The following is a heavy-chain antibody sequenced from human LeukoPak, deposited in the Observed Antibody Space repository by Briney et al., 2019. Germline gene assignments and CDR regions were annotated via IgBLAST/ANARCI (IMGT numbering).Heavy chain of an antibody. J-gene: IGHJ4*02. CDR1: GFTFSSYW. Sequence: PGGSLRLSCAASGFTFSSYWMSWVRQAPGKGLEWVANIKQDGSEKYYVDSVKGRFTISRDNSKNTLYLQMNSLRAEDTAVYYCARDHDYGDYLDYWGQGTLVTVSS. V-gene: IGHV3-7*01. CDR2: IKQDGSEK. D-gene: IGHD4-17*01. CDR3: ARDHDYGDYLDY.